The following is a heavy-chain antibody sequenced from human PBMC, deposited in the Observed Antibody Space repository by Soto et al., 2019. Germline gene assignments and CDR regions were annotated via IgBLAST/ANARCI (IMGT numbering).Heavy chain of an antibody. CDR3: AREGYSSRWNPIDY. J-gene: IGHJ4*02. CDR1: GVYISFYY. V-gene: IGHV4-59*01. Sequence: SETLSLTCTVSGVYISFYYWSWIRQPPGKGLEWIAYIDSSGSTKYNPSLKSRVTISLDTSRNQLSLKLNSVTAADTAVYYCAREGYSSRWNPIDYWGQGTQVTV. D-gene: IGHD6-13*01. CDR2: IDSSGST.